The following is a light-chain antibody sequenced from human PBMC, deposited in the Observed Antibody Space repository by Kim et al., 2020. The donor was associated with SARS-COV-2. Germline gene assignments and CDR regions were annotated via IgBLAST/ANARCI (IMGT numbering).Light chain of an antibody. CDR2: SDN. CDR3: QVWDSSSDHWL. V-gene: IGLV3-21*04. J-gene: IGLJ2*01. Sequence: PGKSARITCGGDNIGSKSVHWYQQRPGQAPVLVIYSDNDRPSGIPERFSGSNSGNTATLTISRVEAGDEADYYCQVWDSSSDHWLFGGGTQLTVL. CDR1: NIGSKS.